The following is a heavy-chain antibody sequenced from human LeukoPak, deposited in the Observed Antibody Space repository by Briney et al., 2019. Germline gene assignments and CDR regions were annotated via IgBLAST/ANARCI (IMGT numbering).Heavy chain of an antibody. J-gene: IGHJ4*02. CDR1: GLSFAW. Sequence: GGSLRLSCAASGLSFAWMSWVRQAPGKGLEWVGRIKSKPDGATTAYAAPVRGRFTISRDDSTNTLFLQMNSLKTEDTAVYYCTTELFCGSSTCPGSFDYWGQGTLVTVSS. V-gene: IGHV3-15*05. CDR3: TTELFCGSSTCPGSFDY. CDR2: IKSKPDGATT. D-gene: IGHD3-10*01.